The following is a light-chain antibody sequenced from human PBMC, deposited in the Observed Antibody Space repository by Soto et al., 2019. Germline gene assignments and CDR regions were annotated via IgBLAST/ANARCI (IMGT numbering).Light chain of an antibody. CDR1: NSNIGRNI. CDR2: SGN. J-gene: IGLJ2*01. CDR3: AAWDDSLNGVV. Sequence: QSVLTQPPSASGTPGQRGTISCSGSNSNIGRNIVNWYQQLPGTAPTLLIYSGNQRPSGIPDRFSASKSGTSASLAISGLQSEGEADYYCAAWDDSLNGVVFGGGTKLTVL. V-gene: IGLV1-44*01.